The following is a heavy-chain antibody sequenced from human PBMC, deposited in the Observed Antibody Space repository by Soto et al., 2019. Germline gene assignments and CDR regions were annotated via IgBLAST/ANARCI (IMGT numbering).Heavy chain of an antibody. V-gene: IGHV1-2*02. Sequence: ASVKVSCKASGYTFTGYYMHWVRQAPGQGLEWMGWINPNSGGTNYAQKFQGRVTMTRDTSISTAYMELSRLRSDDTAVYYCARDLFGVVITPDYWGQGTLVTAPQ. CDR2: INPNSGGT. CDR1: GYTFTGYY. J-gene: IGHJ4*02. CDR3: ARDLFGVVITPDY. D-gene: IGHD3-3*01.